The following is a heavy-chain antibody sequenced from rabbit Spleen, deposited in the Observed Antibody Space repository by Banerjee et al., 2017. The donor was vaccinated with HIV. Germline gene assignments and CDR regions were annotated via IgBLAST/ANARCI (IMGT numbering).Heavy chain of an antibody. CDR3: ARDLVAVIGWNFNL. J-gene: IGHJ4*01. CDR2: IDTGSSGFT. Sequence: QSLEESGGDLVKPGASLTLTCTASGVSFSGDSYMCWVRQAPGKGLEWIACIDTGSSGFTYFASWAKGRFTISKTSSTTVTLQMTSLTAADTATYVCARDLVAVIGWNFNLWGPGTLVTVS. V-gene: IGHV1S40*01. CDR1: GVSFSGDSY. D-gene: IGHD1-1*01.